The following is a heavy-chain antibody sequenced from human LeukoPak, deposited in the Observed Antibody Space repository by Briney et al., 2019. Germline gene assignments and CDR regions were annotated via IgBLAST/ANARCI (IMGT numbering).Heavy chain of an antibody. V-gene: IGHV1-18*01. Sequence: GASVKVSCKASGYTFTSYGISWVRQAPGQGLEWMGWISAYNGNTNYAQKLQGRVTMTTDTSTSTAYMELRSLRSDDTAVYYCARGPSLGYCSSTSCYHNWFDPWGQGTLVTVSS. CDR1: GYTFTSYG. CDR3: ARGPSLGYCSSTSCYHNWFDP. CDR2: ISAYNGNT. D-gene: IGHD2-2*01. J-gene: IGHJ5*02.